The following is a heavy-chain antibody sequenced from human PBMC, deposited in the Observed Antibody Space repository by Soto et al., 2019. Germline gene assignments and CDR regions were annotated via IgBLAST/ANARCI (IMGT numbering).Heavy chain of an antibody. V-gene: IGHV4-34*01. D-gene: IGHD3-10*01. CDR3: ARGYVLLWFGVPSLNWFHP. Sequence: SETLSLTCAVYGGSFSGYYWSWIRQPPGKGLEWIGEINHSGSTNYNPSLKSRVTISVDTSKNQFSLKLSSVTAADTAVYYCARGYVLLWFGVPSLNWFHPWGQGTLVTVS. CDR1: GGSFSGYY. CDR2: INHSGST. J-gene: IGHJ5*02.